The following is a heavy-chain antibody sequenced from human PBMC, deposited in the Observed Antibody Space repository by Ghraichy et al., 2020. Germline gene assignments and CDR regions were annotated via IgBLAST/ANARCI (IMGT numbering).Heavy chain of an antibody. CDR3: GSLDTAMVAV. J-gene: IGHJ4*02. D-gene: IGHD5-18*01. Sequence: GESLNTSCAASGFTFDDYAMHWVRQAPGKGLEWVSLISGDGGNTYYADSVKGRFTISRDNSKNSLYLQMNSLRTEDTALYYCGSLDTAMVAVWGQGTLVTVSS. V-gene: IGHV3-43*02. CDR2: ISGDGGNT. CDR1: GFTFDDYA.